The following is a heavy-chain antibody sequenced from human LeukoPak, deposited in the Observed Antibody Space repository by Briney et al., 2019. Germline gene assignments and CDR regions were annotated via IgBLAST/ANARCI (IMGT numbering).Heavy chain of an antibody. Sequence: SETLSLTCAVYGGSFSGYYWSWIRQPPGKGLEWIGEINHSGSTNYNPSLKSRVTISVDTSKNQFSLKLSSVTAADTAVYYCARETSYYDSSGYYLGGAFDIWGQGTMVTVSS. CDR2: INHSGST. D-gene: IGHD3-22*01. V-gene: IGHV4-34*01. CDR3: ARETSYYDSSGYYLGGAFDI. J-gene: IGHJ3*02. CDR1: GGSFSGYY.